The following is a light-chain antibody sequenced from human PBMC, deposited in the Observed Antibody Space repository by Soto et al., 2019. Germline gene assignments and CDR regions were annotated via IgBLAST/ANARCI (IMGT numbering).Light chain of an antibody. V-gene: IGKV1-39*01. Sequence: DIQMTHSTSSLSASVGDRVTINCRPGETPANYVNWYQHEAGKAPKLLIHSAASLQSGVPSRFGGRGSGTDFTLTINSLQPEDFASYSCQQTYISPPTFGGGTKVDIK. CDR1: ETPANY. CDR3: QQTYISPPT. J-gene: IGKJ4*01. CDR2: SAA.